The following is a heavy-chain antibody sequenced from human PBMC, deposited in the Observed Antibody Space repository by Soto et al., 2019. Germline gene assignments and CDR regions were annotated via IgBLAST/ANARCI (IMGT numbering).Heavy chain of an antibody. CDR3: AVGASYQLPFDGMDV. Sequence: VASVKVSCKASGYTFTSYGISWVRQAPGQGLEWMGWISAYNGNTNYAQKLQGRVTMTTDTSTSTAYMELRSLRSDDTAVYYCAVGASYQLPFDGMDVWGQGTTVTVSS. V-gene: IGHV1-18*04. CDR1: GYTFTSYG. CDR2: ISAYNGNT. D-gene: IGHD2-2*01. J-gene: IGHJ6*02.